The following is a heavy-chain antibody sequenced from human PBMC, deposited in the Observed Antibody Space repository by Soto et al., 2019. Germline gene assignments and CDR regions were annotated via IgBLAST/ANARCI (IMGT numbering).Heavy chain of an antibody. CDR2: INHSGST. V-gene: IGHV4-34*01. CDR3: ARGFGGDYGDYYYYYYGMDV. J-gene: IGHJ6*02. CDR1: GGSFSGYY. Sequence: KASETLSLTCAVYGGSFSGYYWSWIRQPPGKGLEWIGEINHSGSTNYNPSLKSRVTISVDTSKNQFSLKLSSVTAADTAVYYCARGFGGDYGDYYYYYYGMDVWGQGTTVTVSS. D-gene: IGHD4-17*01.